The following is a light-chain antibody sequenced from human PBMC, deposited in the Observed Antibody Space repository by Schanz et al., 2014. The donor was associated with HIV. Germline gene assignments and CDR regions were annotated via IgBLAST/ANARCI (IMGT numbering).Light chain of an antibody. CDR1: SSNIGANKA. CDR3: QSYHISFRGYV. V-gene: IGLV1-40*01. CDR2: GNI. J-gene: IGLJ1*01. Sequence: QSVLTQPPSVAGAPGQGVKIVWEGSSSNIGANKAPAGTQHLPGTAPKLLIYGNINRPSGVPDRFSASKSGTSASLAITGLQADDEGDYYCQSYHISFRGYVFGAGTKLTVL.